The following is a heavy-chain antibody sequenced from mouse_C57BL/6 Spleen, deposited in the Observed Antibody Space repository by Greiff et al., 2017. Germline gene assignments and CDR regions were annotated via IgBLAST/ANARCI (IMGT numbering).Heavy chain of an antibody. CDR3: ASFRNGGYFDY. J-gene: IGHJ2*01. V-gene: IGHV14-2*01. CDR2: IDPEDGET. CDR1: GFNIKDYY. D-gene: IGHD3-2*02. Sequence: EVQLQQSGAELVKPGASVKLSCTASGFNIKDYYMHWVKQRTEQGLEWIGRIDPEDGETKYAPKFPGKATITADASSNTAYLQLSSLTSEDTAVYYCASFRNGGYFDYWGQGTTLTVSS.